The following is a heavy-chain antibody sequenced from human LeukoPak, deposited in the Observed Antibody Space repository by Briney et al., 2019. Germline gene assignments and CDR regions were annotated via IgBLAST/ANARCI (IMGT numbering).Heavy chain of an antibody. J-gene: IGHJ4*02. CDR2: ISNNGGST. V-gene: IGHV3-64*01. CDR1: GFIFSTYA. D-gene: IGHD2-15*01. Sequence: GGSLRLSCAASGFIFSTYAMHWVRQAPGKGLEYVSAISNNGGSTYYANSVKGRFTISRDDSKNTVYLQMDSLRADDMAVYYCASGGRAFGYWGLGTLVTVSS. CDR3: ASGGRAFGY.